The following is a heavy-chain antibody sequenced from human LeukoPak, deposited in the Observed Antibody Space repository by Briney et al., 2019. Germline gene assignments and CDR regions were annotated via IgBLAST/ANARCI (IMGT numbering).Heavy chain of an antibody. CDR1: VVTFDYYA. Sequence: GGSLRLSCAASVVTFDYYAMHWVRQAPGKGLEWVSGISWHSGSIGYADSVKGRFTISRYNAKNSLYLQMNSLRAEDTALYYCAKAPTPNYYYYYMDVWGKGTAVTVSS. V-gene: IGHV3-9*01. D-gene: IGHD2-15*01. CDR2: ISWHSGSI. CDR3: AKAPTPNYYYYYMDV. J-gene: IGHJ6*03.